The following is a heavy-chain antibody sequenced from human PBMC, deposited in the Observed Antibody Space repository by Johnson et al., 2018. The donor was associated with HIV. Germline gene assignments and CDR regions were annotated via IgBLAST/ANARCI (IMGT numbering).Heavy chain of an antibody. D-gene: IGHD6-13*01. Sequence: VQLVESGGGLVQPGGSLRLSCAASGFTVSRNYMSWVRQAPGKGLEWVSLIYSGGSTYYADSVKGRFTISRDNSKNTVYLQMNSLRAEDTALYYCARTRDSRGACDIWCQGTMVTVSS. CDR3: ARTRDSRGACDI. J-gene: IGHJ3*02. CDR1: GFTVSRNY. V-gene: IGHV3-66*01. CDR2: IYSGGST.